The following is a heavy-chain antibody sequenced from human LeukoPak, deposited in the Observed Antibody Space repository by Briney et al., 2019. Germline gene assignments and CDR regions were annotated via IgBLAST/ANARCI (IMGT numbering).Heavy chain of an antibody. Sequence: ASVKVSCKASGYTFTSYGISWVLQAPGQGLEWMGWISAYNGNTNYAQKLQGRVTMTTDTSTSTAYMELRSLRSDDTAVYYCARAGNYYDSSGYSPFDYWGQGTLVTVSS. CDR3: ARAGNYYDSSGYSPFDY. V-gene: IGHV1-18*01. CDR1: GYTFTSYG. J-gene: IGHJ4*02. CDR2: ISAYNGNT. D-gene: IGHD3-22*01.